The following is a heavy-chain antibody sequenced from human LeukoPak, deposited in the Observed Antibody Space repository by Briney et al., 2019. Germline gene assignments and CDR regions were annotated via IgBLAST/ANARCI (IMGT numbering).Heavy chain of an antibody. CDR1: GLTLSSYA. V-gene: IGHV3-23*01. CDR2: INGSGGST. J-gene: IGHJ4*02. CDR3: AKVVTMDPDY. Sequence: PRGCLRLAFSASGLTLSSYATGWVPQAPGKGLEWVSAINGSGGSTYYADSVKGRFAISRDNPKNTLSLQMNMRRPEHTVVYTCAKVVTMDPDYYGQGNLVTVSS. D-gene: IGHD3-3*01.